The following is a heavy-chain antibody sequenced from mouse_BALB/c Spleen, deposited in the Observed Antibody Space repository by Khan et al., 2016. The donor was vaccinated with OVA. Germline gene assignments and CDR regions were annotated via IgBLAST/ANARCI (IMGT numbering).Heavy chain of an antibody. Sequence: QVRLQQSGAELVRPGTSVKVSCKASGYAFTNYLIEWVKQRPGQGLEWIGVINPGSGGTNYNEKFKGKATLTADKSSSTAYMQLSSLTSDVSAVXFCRRGGFGGFAYWGQGTLVTVSA. CDR2: INPGSGGT. J-gene: IGHJ3*01. CDR1: GYAFTNYL. D-gene: IGHD3-1*01. CDR3: RRGGFGGFAY. V-gene: IGHV1-54*01.